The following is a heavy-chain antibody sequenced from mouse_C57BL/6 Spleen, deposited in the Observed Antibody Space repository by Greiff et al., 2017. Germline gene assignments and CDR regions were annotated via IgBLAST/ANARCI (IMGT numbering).Heavy chain of an antibody. CDR3: ARALSYYFDY. CDR2: FNYDGSST. Sequence: EVQLVESEGGLVQPGSSMKLSCTASGFTFSDYYMAWVRQVPEKGLEWVANFNYDGSSTYYLDSLKSRFIISRDNAKNILYLQMSSLKSEDTATYYCARALSYYFDYWGQGTTLTVSS. CDR1: GFTFSDYY. V-gene: IGHV5-16*01. J-gene: IGHJ2*01.